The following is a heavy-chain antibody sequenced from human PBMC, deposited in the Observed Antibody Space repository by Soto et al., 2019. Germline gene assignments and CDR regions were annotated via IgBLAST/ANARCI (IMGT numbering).Heavy chain of an antibody. Sequence: PSETLSLTCTVSGGSISSYYWSWIRQPPGKGLEWIGNIHSSGTTNYNPSLESRVTISLDTSNSQCSLTMNSVTAADTAVYYCARGSGWLTDYWGQGSQVTVSS. CDR2: IHSSGTT. J-gene: IGHJ4*02. CDR1: GGSISSYY. V-gene: IGHV4-59*08. CDR3: ARGSGWLTDY. D-gene: IGHD6-19*01.